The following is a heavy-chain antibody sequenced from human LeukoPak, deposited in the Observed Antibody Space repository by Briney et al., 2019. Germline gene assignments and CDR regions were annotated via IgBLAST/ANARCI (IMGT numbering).Heavy chain of an antibody. J-gene: IGHJ3*02. Sequence: PGRSLRLSCAASGFTFSSYAMHWVRQAPGKGLEWVAVISYDGSNKYYADSVKGRFTISRDNSKNTLYLQMNSLRAEDTAVYYCAKDQDCSSTSCYLDAFDIWGQGTMVTVSS. V-gene: IGHV3-30-3*01. CDR3: AKDQDCSSTSCYLDAFDI. D-gene: IGHD2-2*01. CDR1: GFTFSSYA. CDR2: ISYDGSNK.